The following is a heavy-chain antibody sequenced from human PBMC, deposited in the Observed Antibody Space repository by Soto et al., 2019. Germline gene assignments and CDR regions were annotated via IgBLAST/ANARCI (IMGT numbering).Heavy chain of an antibody. CDR2: IYYSGST. CDR1: GGSISSYY. J-gene: IGHJ6*02. V-gene: IGHV4-59*12. Sequence: SETLSLTCTVSGGSISSYYWSWIRQPPGKGLEWIGYIYYSGSTNYNPSLKSRVTISRDNAKNLLYLQMNSLRDEDTAVYYCARDLTFPATRRGMDVWGQGTTVTVS. CDR3: ARDLTFPATRRGMDV.